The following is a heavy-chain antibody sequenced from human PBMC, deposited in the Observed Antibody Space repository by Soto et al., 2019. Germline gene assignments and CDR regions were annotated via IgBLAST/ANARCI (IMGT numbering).Heavy chain of an antibody. D-gene: IGHD6-13*01. CDR2: IDPSDSYS. Sequence: GESLKISCQGSGYRFTSYWITWVRQVPGRGLEWMGRIDPSDSYSRYSPSFEGHVTFSVDRPVTTAYMQWSSLKASDTAMYFCARRKDLGNLVWLDTWGQGTLVTVSS. V-gene: IGHV5-10-1*01. CDR3: ARRKDLGNLVWLDT. CDR1: GYRFTSYW. J-gene: IGHJ5*02.